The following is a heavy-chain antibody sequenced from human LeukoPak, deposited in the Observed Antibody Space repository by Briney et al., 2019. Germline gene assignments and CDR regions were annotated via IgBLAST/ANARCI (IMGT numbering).Heavy chain of an antibody. D-gene: IGHD1-26*01. CDR1: GYDSISIYY. V-gene: IGHV4-4*07. J-gene: IGHJ6*02. CDR3: ARYTRGRNGMDV. Sequence: SETLSLTCSVSGYDSISIYYWNWIRQPAGQGLEWIGRIYTSGSTNYNPSLKSRVTMSVDTSKNQFSLKLSSVTAADTAVYYCARYTRGRNGMDVWGQGTTVTVSS. CDR2: IYTSGST.